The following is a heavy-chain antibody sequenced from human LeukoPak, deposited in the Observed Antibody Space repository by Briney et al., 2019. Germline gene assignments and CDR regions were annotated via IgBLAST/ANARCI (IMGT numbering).Heavy chain of an antibody. Sequence: GASVKVSCKASAYTFTGYYMHWVRQAPGQGLEWMGWINPNSGGTNYAQKFQGRVTMTRDTSISTAYMELSRLRSDDTAVYYCARGAAAGYGDFDYWGQGTLVTVSS. V-gene: IGHV1-2*02. J-gene: IGHJ4*02. D-gene: IGHD6-13*01. CDR3: ARGAAAGYGDFDY. CDR2: INPNSGGT. CDR1: AYTFTGYY.